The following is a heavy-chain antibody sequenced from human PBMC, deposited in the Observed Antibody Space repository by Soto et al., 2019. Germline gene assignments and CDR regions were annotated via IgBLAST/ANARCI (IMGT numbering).Heavy chain of an antibody. CDR2: IIPIFGTA. V-gene: IGHV1-69*13. Sequence: SSVKVSCKASGGTFSSYAISWVRQAPGQGLEWMGGIIPIFGTANYAQRFQGRVTITADESTSTAYMELSSLRSEDTAVYYCARGRYRGNDPDISRRRDPSRQGTLVTVSA. D-gene: IGHD1-26*01. J-gene: IGHJ5*02. CDR1: GGTFSSYA. CDR3: ARGRYRGNDPDISRRRDP.